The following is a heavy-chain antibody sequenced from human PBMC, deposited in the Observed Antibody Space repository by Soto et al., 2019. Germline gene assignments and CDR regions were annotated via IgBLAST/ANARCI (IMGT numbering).Heavy chain of an antibody. CDR3: VKGSEVARQELDY. CDR2: ISSDGSDK. J-gene: IGHJ4*02. D-gene: IGHD2-15*01. Sequence: GGSLRLSCAASGFSFSNCGMHWVHQAPGKGLEWVAAISSDGSDKYYSESVKGRFTISRDNSKNTLFLQMNSLRVEDTAVYYCVKGSEVARQELDYWGQGT. CDR1: GFSFSNCG. V-gene: IGHV3-30*18.